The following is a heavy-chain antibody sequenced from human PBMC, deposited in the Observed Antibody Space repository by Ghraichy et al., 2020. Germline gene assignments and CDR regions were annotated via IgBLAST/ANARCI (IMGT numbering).Heavy chain of an antibody. CDR2: MNPNSGNT. CDR3: ARVVGLTGRITIFGVVIPRPYDAFDI. Sequence: ASVKVSCKASGYTFTSYDINWVRQATGQGLEWMGWMNPNSGNTGYAQKFQGRVTMTRNTSISTAYMELSSLRSEDTAVYYCARVVGLTGRITIFGVVIPRPYDAFDIWGQGTMVTVSS. CDR1: GYTFTSYD. V-gene: IGHV1-8*01. D-gene: IGHD3-3*01. J-gene: IGHJ3*02.